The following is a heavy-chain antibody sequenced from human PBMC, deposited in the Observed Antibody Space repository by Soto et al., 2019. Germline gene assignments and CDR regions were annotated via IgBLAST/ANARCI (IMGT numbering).Heavy chain of an antibody. CDR3: AGGAGWELDY. D-gene: IGHD1-26*01. Sequence: EAQLVESGGGLVQPGGSLRLSCAASGFTFSTYWMNWVRQAPGMGLEWLAIIRQDGTETHYVDSVKGRFTISRDNTKXXXXXXXXXXXXXXXXXYYCAGGAGWELDYWGQGTLVTVSS. CDR2: IRQDGTET. CDR1: GFTFSTYW. V-gene: IGHV3-7*01. J-gene: IGHJ4*02.